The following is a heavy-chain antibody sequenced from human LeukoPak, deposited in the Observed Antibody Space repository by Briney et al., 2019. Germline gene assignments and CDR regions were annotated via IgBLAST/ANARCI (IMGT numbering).Heavy chain of an antibody. CDR1: GGSITSDTYY. CDR3: ARTRDFWSGFFDY. Sequence: PSQTLSLTCAVSGGSITSDTYYWSWIRQPPGKGLEWIGYILHSWSTYNNPSLKSRVTISVDTSKSQFSLKLSSVTAADAAVYYCARTRDFWSGFFDYWGQGTLVTVSS. J-gene: IGHJ4*02. V-gene: IGHV4-30-2*01. D-gene: IGHD3-3*01. CDR2: ILHSWST.